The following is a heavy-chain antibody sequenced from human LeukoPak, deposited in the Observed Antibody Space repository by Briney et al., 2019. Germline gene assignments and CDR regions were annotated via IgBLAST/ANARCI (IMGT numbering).Heavy chain of an antibody. CDR3: ARVGCSGGSCYSGRGPFDP. D-gene: IGHD2-15*01. V-gene: IGHV3-66*01. CDR2: IYSGGST. CDR1: GFTVSSNY. Sequence: GGSLRLSCAASGFTVSSNYMSWVRQAPGKGLEWVSVIYSGGSTYYADSVKGRFTISRDNSKNTLYLQMNSLRAEDTAVYYCARVGCSGGSCYSGRGPFDPWGQGTLVTVSS. J-gene: IGHJ5*02.